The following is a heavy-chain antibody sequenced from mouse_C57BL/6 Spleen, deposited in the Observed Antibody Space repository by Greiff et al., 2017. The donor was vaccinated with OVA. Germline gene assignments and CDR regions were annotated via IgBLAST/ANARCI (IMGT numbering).Heavy chain of an antibody. CDR1: GFSLSTFGMG. J-gene: IGHJ4*01. D-gene: IGHD4-1*01. CDR3: ARETVRYTRDY. Sequence: ESGPGILQPSQTLSLTCSFSGFSLSTFGMGVGWIRQPSGKGLVWLAHIWWDDDKYYNPVLKSRTTISKDTSKNQVFLKIANVDTADTTTDYCARETVRYTRDYWGQGTSVTVSS. V-gene: IGHV8-8*01. CDR2: IWWDDDK.